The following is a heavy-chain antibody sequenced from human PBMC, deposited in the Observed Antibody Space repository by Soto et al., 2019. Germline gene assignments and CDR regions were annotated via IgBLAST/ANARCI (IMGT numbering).Heavy chain of an antibody. J-gene: IGHJ6*03. CDR3: AKDKSTGEYSYYRYMDV. CDR2: ISWNSGNL. V-gene: IGHV3-9*01. Sequence: EVQLVESWGGLVQPDRSLRLSCAASGFTFDDYAMHWVRQAPGKGLEWVAGISWNSGNLDYAYSVKGRFTISRDNAKNSLYLQMDSLRPEDTALYYCAKDKSTGEYSYYRYMDVWGKGTTVTVSS. CDR1: GFTFDDYA. D-gene: IGHD4-17*01.